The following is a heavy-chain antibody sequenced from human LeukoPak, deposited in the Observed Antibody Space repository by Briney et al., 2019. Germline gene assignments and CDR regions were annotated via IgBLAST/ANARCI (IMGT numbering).Heavy chain of an antibody. CDR3: ARRSSSGWYPDYYYYYMDV. V-gene: IGHV3-48*01. CDR2: ITYNSGTI. J-gene: IGHJ6*03. Sequence: GGSLRLSCAASGFTFSSYSMNWVRQAPGKGLEWVSYITYNSGTIYYADSVKGRFTIPRDNAKTSLYLKMNSLRGEDTAVYYCARRSSSGWYPDYYYYYMDVWGKGTTVTISS. D-gene: IGHD6-19*01. CDR1: GFTFSSYS.